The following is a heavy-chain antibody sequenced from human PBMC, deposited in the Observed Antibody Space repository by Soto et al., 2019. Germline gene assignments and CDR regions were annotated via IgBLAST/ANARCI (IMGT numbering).Heavy chain of an antibody. CDR3: ARTSAAGKYYYGMDV. Sequence: SETLSLTCAVSGGSISSGGYSWSWIRQPPGKGLEWIGYIYHSGSTYYNPSLKSRVTISVDRSKNQFSLKLSSVTAADTAMYYCARTSAAGKYYYGMDVWGQGTTVTVS. D-gene: IGHD6-13*01. J-gene: IGHJ6*02. CDR2: IYHSGST. CDR1: GGSISSGGYS. V-gene: IGHV4-30-2*01.